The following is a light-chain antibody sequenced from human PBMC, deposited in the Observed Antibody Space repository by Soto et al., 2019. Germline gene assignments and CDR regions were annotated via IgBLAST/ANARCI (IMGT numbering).Light chain of an antibody. CDR1: QSVSSSY. J-gene: IGKJ3*01. V-gene: IGKV3-20*01. CDR2: GAS. Sequence: EIVMTQSPSTVSVSALEIATLSFRASQSVSSSYLAWYQQKPGQAPRLLIYGASSRATGIPDRFSGSGSGTDFTLTISRLEPEDFAVYYCQKYGSSPLFGPGTKVV. CDR3: QKYGSSPL.